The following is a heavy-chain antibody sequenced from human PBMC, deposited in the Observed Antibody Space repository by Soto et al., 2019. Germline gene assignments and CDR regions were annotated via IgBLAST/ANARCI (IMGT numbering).Heavy chain of an antibody. CDR3: ATRTNH. CDR2: ISNSGGNT. CDR1: GFTFSSYY. V-gene: IGHV3-23*01. Sequence: EVRLLESGGGLVQPGGSLRLSCAASGFTFSSYYMTWVRQAPGKGLEWVSTISNSGGNTYYADSVKGRFTISRDNSENTLYLQMNRLRAEDPAVYYCATRTNHWGQGTLVTVSS. J-gene: IGHJ5*02. D-gene: IGHD1-7*01.